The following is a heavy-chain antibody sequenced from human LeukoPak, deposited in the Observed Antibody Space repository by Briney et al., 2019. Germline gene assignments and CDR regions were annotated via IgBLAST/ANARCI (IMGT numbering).Heavy chain of an antibody. V-gene: IGHV1-2*06. CDR3: ARVGYDSSGRNAFDI. D-gene: IGHD3-22*01. CDR2: INPNSGGT. Sequence: ASVKVSCKASGYTFTGYYMHWVRQAPGQGLEWMGRINPNSGGTNYAQKLQGRVTMTTDTSTSTAYMELRSLRSDDTAVYYCARVGYDSSGRNAFDIWGQGTMVTVSS. J-gene: IGHJ3*02. CDR1: GYTFTGYY.